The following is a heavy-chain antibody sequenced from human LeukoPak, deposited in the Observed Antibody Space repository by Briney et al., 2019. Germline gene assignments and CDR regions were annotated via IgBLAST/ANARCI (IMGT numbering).Heavy chain of an antibody. V-gene: IGHV1-69*05. CDR3: ARSSLFGVVTGYFDY. Sequence: GASVKVSCKASGGTFTNYAFNWVRQAPGQGLEWMGRIIPIFDSAHYAQRFQGRITITTDESTSTAYMELSSLRSEDTAVYYCARSSLFGVVTGYFDYWGQGTLVTVSS. J-gene: IGHJ4*02. D-gene: IGHD3-3*01. CDR2: IIPIFDSA. CDR1: GGTFTNYA.